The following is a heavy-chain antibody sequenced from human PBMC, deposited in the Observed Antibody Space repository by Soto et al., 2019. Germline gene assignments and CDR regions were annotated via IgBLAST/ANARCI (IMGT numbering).Heavy chain of an antibody. Sequence: HPGGSLRLSCSASGFGFANYAMAWVRQAPGEGLEWVAVITNDGGDTLHADSVKGRFAIFRDNPKDTLYLQMSSLRAEDTAMYYCAKSSGKSYPESRVFDFWGQGXRVTVSS. CDR2: ITNDGGDT. V-gene: IGHV3-23*01. CDR1: GFGFANYA. CDR3: AKSSGKSYPESRVFDF. D-gene: IGHD1-26*01. J-gene: IGHJ4*02.